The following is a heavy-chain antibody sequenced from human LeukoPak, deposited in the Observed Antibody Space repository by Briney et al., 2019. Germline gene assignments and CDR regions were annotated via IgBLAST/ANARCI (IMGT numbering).Heavy chain of an antibody. J-gene: IGHJ4*02. D-gene: IGHD5-18*01. Sequence: GGSLRLSCAASGFTFSSYAMSWVRQAPGKGLEWVSAISGGGGSTYYADSVKGRFTISRDNSKNTLYLQMNSLRAEDTAVYYCARGKTAMEPSDYWGQGTLVTVSS. V-gene: IGHV3-23*01. CDR2: ISGGGGST. CDR3: ARGKTAMEPSDY. CDR1: GFTFSSYA.